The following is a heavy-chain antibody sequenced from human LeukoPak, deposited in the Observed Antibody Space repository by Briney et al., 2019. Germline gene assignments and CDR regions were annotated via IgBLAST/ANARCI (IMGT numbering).Heavy chain of an antibody. CDR2: SKQDGSET. V-gene: IGHV3-7*01. CDR1: GFTFSAYW. Sequence: PGGSLRLSCAASGFTFSAYWMSWVRQAPGKGLEWVANSKQDGSETYYVDSVKGRFTISRDNAKNSLYLQMNSLRGEDTAVYYCARDDGFYAASGIYQNYFDHWGQGILVTVSP. D-gene: IGHD3-10*01. J-gene: IGHJ4*02. CDR3: ARDDGFYAASGIYQNYFDH.